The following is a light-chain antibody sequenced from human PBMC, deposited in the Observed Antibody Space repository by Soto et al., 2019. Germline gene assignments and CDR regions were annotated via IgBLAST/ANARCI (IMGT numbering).Light chain of an antibody. V-gene: IGLV2-11*01. Sequence: QSALTQPRSVSGSPGLSVTISCTGTSSDVGGYNYVSWYQQHPGKAPNLMIYDVSKRPSGVPDRFSGSKSGNSASLTTSGLQAEDEADYSGCSYAGRSDYVFGTGSKRTVL. CDR2: DVS. J-gene: IGLJ1*01. CDR1: SSDVGGYNY. CDR3: CSYAGRSDYV.